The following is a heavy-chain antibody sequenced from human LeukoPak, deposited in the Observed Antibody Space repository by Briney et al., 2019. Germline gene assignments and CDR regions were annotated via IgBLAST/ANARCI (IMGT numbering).Heavy chain of an antibody. J-gene: IGHJ4*02. D-gene: IGHD2-15*01. V-gene: IGHV4-34*01. CDR1: GGSFSGYY. Sequence: PSETLSLTCAVYGGSFSGYYRNWIRQPPGKGLEWIGEINHSGSTNYNPSLKSRVTISVDTSKNQFSLKLSSVTAADTAVYYCARHAESTLADWGQGTLVTVSS. CDR2: INHSGST. CDR3: ARHAESTLAD.